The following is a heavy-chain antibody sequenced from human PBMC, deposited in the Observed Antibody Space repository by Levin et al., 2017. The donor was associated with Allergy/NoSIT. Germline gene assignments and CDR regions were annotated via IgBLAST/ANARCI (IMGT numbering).Heavy chain of an antibody. CDR3: ARNRIIVSGGKDYDYGMDA. V-gene: IGHV4-61*01. D-gene: IGHD5/OR15-5a*01. Sequence: SETLSLTCTVSGGSVSSGTYYWSWIRQPPGKGLEWIVYINYRGGTNYNPSLKSRVTISVDTSKNEFSLKLTSVTAADTAVYYCARNRIIVSGGKDYDYGMDAWGQGTTVTVSS. CDR2: INYRGGT. CDR1: GGSVSSGTYY. J-gene: IGHJ6*02.